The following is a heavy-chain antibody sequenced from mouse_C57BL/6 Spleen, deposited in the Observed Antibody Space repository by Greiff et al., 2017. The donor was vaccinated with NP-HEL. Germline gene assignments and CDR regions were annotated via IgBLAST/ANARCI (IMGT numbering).Heavy chain of an antibody. V-gene: IGHV1-81*01. D-gene: IGHD2-3*01. CDR1: GYTFTSYG. CDR3: ARYGDGYPYFDY. J-gene: IGHJ2*01. Sequence: VQLQQSGAELARPGASVKLSCKASGYTFTSYGISWVKQRTGQGLEWIGEIYPRSGNTYYNEKFKGKATLTADKSSSTAYMELRSLTSEDSAVYFCARYGDGYPYFDYWGQGTTLTVSS. CDR2: IYPRSGNT.